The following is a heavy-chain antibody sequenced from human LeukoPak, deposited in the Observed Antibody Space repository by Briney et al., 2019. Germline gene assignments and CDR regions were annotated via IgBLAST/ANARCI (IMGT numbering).Heavy chain of an antibody. J-gene: IGHJ1*01. Sequence: GASVKVSCKASGYTLTGYYMHWVRQAPGQGLEWMGWINPNSGGTNYAQKFQGRVTMTRDTSISTAYMELSRLRSDDTAVYYCARGAGIQLWLLGRLSEYFQHWGQGTLVTVSS. CDR3: ARGAGIQLWLLGRLSEYFQH. D-gene: IGHD5-18*01. CDR1: GYTLTGYY. V-gene: IGHV1-2*02. CDR2: INPNSGGT.